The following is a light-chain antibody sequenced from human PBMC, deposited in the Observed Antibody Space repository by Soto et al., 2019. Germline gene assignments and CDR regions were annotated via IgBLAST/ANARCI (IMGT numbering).Light chain of an antibody. CDR3: SSYTSSSTYV. V-gene: IGLV2-14*01. Sequence: QSALTQPASVSGSPGQSITISCTGTSSDVGDYNYVSWYQQHPDKAPKLLIFYVSYRPSGVSNRFSGSKSGNTASLTISGLQAEDEADYYCSSYTSSSTYVFGTGTKLTVL. J-gene: IGLJ1*01. CDR2: YVS. CDR1: SSDVGDYNY.